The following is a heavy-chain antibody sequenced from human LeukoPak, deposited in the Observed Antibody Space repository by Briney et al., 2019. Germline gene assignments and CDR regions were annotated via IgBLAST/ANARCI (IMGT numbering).Heavy chain of an antibody. CDR3: ARDRGNLDAFDI. V-gene: IGHV4-38-2*02. J-gene: IGHJ3*02. CDR1: GYSISSGYY. CDR2: IYHSGST. D-gene: IGHD4-23*01. Sequence: LETLSLTCTVSGYSISSGYYWGWIRQPPGKGLEWIGSIYHSGSTYYSPSLKSRVTISVDTSKNQFSLKLSSVTAADTAVYYCARDRGNLDAFDIWGQGTIVTVPS.